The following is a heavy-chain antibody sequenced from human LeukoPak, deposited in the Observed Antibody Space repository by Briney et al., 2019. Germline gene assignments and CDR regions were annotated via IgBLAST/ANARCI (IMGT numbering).Heavy chain of an antibody. V-gene: IGHV1-69*04. J-gene: IGHJ6*02. CDR2: IIPILGIA. D-gene: IGHD3-3*01. CDR1: GGTFSSYA. CDR3: ARWRPGYDFWGGYVGMDV. Sequence: SVKVSCKASGGTFSSYAISWVRQAPGQGLEWMGRIIPILGIANYAQKFQGRVTITADKSTSTAYMELSSLRSEDTAVYYCARWRPGYDFWGGYVGMDVWGQGTTVTVSS.